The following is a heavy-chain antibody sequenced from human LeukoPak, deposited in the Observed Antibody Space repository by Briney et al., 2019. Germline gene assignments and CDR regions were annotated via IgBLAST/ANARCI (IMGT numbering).Heavy chain of an antibody. CDR3: ARRMAGATTDAFDI. CDR1: GGSISSSSYY. J-gene: IGHJ3*02. CDR2: IYYSGST. V-gene: IGHV4-39*01. D-gene: IGHD6-19*01. Sequence: PSETLSLTCTVSGGSISSSSYYWGWTRQPPGKGLEWIGSIYYSGSTYYNPSLKSRVTISVDTSKNQFSLKLSSVTAADTAVYYCARRMAGATTDAFDIWGQGTMVTVSS.